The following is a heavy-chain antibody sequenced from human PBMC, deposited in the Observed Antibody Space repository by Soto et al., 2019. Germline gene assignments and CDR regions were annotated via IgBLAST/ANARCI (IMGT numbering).Heavy chain of an antibody. CDR1: GGSISSYY. CDR2: IYYSGST. J-gene: IGHJ3*02. CDR3: ARRDIVVVPAALRGWYDFRRGSVPRDSFDI. Sequence: SETLSLTCTVSGGSISSYYWSWIRQPPGKGLEWIGYIYYSGSTNYNPSLKSRVTISVDTSKNQFSLKLSSVTAADTAVYCCARRDIVVVPAALRGWYDFRRGSVPRDSFDIRGQWTMVSVSS. V-gene: IGHV4-59*08. D-gene: IGHD2-2*01.